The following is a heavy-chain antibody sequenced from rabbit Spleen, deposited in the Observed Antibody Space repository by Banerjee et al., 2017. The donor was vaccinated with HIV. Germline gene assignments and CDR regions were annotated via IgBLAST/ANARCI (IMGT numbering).Heavy chain of an antibody. CDR1: GFSFSSSYD. Sequence: QQLVESGGGLVKPGASLTLTCKASGFSFSSSYDMCWVRQAPGKGLEWIACIYTGNGKTYYASWAKGRFTISKASSTTVTLQMTSLTVADMATYFCARDAGSGPYITGLGLWGQGTLVTVS. J-gene: IGHJ4*01. CDR2: IYTGNGKT. D-gene: IGHD8-1*01. V-gene: IGHV1S40*01. CDR3: ARDAGSGPYITGLGL.